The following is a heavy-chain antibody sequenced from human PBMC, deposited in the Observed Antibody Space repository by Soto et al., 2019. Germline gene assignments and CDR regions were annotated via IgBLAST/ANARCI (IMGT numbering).Heavy chain of an antibody. V-gene: IGHV4-30-2*01. J-gene: IGHJ5*02. CDR3: ARDNASPIAAAGTGVWFDP. D-gene: IGHD6-13*01. CDR1: GGSISSGGYS. CDR2: IYHSGST. Sequence: SETLSLTCAVSGGSISSGGYSWSWIRQPPGKGLEWIGYIYHSGSTYYNPSLRGRVTISVDRSKNQFSLKLSSVTAADTAVYYCARDNASPIAAAGTGVWFDPWGQGTLVTVSS.